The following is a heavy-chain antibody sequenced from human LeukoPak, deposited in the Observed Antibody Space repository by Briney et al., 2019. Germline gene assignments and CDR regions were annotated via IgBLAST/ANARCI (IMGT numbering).Heavy chain of an antibody. D-gene: IGHD5-24*01. V-gene: IGHV4-59*01. J-gene: IGHJ4*02. CDR3: ATNRDGYPYYSDY. CDR1: GGSISSYF. CDR2: IYYSGTT. Sequence: PSETLSLTCTVSGGSISSYFRSWIRQPPGKGLEWIGYIYYSGTTNYNPSLKSRVTISVDTSKNQFSLKLSSVTAADTAMYYCATNRDGYPYYSDYWGQGILVTVSS.